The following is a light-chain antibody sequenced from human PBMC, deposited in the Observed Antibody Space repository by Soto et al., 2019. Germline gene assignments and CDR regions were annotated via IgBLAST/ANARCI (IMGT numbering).Light chain of an antibody. V-gene: IGKV1-6*01. CDR2: AAS. Sequence: IPMTQSPSSRAAAVRARGTSTCRASQGITNDLGWYQQKPGKAPKLLIYAASSLQSGVPSRFSGSGSGTDFTLTISSLQPEDFATYYCLQDYNYPRTFGQGTKVDIK. CDR3: LQDYNYPRT. CDR1: QGITND. J-gene: IGKJ1*01.